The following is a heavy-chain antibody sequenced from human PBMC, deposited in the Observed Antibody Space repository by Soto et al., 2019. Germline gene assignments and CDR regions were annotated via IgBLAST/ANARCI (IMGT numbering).Heavy chain of an antibody. CDR1: CGSFSGYC. V-gene: IGHV4-34*01. CDR3: ARGRYDSSGYYFPGEFEY. D-gene: IGHD3-22*01. J-gene: IGHJ4*02. CDR2: INHSGST. Sequence: PSETLSRTCAVYCGSFSGYCWSCIRQPPGKGLEWIGEINHSGSTNYNPSLKSRVTISVDTSKNQFSLKLSSVTAAEKAVYYCARGRYDSSGYYFPGEFEYWGQGTMVTVSS.